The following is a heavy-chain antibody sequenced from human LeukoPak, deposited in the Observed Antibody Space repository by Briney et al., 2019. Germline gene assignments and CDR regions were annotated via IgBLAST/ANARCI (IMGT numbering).Heavy chain of an antibody. J-gene: IGHJ4*02. D-gene: IGHD3-9*01. CDR2: TYYRSKWYN. CDR1: GDSVSSNSAA. Sequence: QTLSLTCAISGDSVSSNSAAWNWIRQSPSRGLEWLGRTYYRSKWYNDYAVSVKSRITINPDTSKNQFSLQLNSVTAADTAVYYCARSPHILTGENFDYWGQGTLLTVSS. V-gene: IGHV6-1*01. CDR3: ARSPHILTGENFDY.